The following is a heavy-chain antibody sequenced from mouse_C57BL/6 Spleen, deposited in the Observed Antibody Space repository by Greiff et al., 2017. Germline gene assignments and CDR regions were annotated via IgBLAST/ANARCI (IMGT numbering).Heavy chain of an antibody. Sequence: EVQRVESGGGLVKPGGSLKLSCAASGFSFSSYAMSWVRQTPEKRLEWVATISDGGSYTYYPDNVKGQFTISRDNAKNNLYLQMSHLKSEDTAMYYCAREAPCTTVVATDAYWGQGTLVTVSA. D-gene: IGHD1-1*01. CDR2: ISDGGSYT. J-gene: IGHJ3*01. V-gene: IGHV5-4*01. CDR1: GFSFSSYA. CDR3: AREAPCTTVVATDAY.